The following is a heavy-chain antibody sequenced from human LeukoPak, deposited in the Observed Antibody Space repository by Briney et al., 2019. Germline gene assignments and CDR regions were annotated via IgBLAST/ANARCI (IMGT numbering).Heavy chain of an antibody. Sequence: SETLSLTCIVSGGSISSYYWSWIRQPPGKGLEWIGYIYYSGSTNYNPSLKSRVTISVDTSKNQFSLKLSSVTAADTAVYYCARSGSSWNFDYWGQGTLVTVSS. V-gene: IGHV4-59*01. CDR3: ARSGSSWNFDY. D-gene: IGHD6-13*01. CDR2: IYYSGST. CDR1: GGSISSYY. J-gene: IGHJ4*02.